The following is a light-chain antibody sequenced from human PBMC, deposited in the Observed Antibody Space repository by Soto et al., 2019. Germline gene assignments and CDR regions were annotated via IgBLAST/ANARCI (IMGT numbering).Light chain of an antibody. CDR3: QQYDIASWT. Sequence: DIQMTQSPSTLSASVGDRVIITCRASQSISSWLAWYQQKPGKAPNLLIYKASTLKSGVPSRFSGGGSGTEFTLTISSLQPDDFATYYCQQYDIASWTFGQGTKVEIK. V-gene: IGKV1-5*03. CDR1: QSISSW. J-gene: IGKJ1*01. CDR2: KAS.